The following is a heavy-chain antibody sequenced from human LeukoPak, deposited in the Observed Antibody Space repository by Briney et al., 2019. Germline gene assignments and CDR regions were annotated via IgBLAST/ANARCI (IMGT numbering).Heavy chain of an antibody. D-gene: IGHD2-15*01. CDR1: GGSISSGGYS. CDR2: IYHSGST. V-gene: IGHV4-30-2*01. Sequence: PSETLSLTCAVSGGSISSGGYSWSWIRQPPGKGLEWIGYIYHSGSTYYNPSLKSRVTISVDRSKNQFSLNLGSVTAADTAVYYCAREGYCSGGSCDNWFDPWGQGTLVTVSS. CDR3: AREGYCSGGSCDNWFDP. J-gene: IGHJ5*02.